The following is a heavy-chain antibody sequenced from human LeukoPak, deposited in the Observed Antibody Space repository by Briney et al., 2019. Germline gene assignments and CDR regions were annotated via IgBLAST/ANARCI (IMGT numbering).Heavy chain of an antibody. CDR2: IYSGDST. Sequence: GGSLRLSCAASGSTVSSNYMSWVRQASGKGLEWVSIIYSGDSTYYADSVKGQFTISRDNSKNTLYLQMNSLRAEDTAVYYCAREGPAGTGYFDYWGQGTLVTV. CDR3: AREGPAGTGYFDY. V-gene: IGHV3-53*01. J-gene: IGHJ4*02. D-gene: IGHD6-19*01. CDR1: GSTVSSNY.